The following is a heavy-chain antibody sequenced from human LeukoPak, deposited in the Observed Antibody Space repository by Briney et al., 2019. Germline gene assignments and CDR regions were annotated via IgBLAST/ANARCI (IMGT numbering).Heavy chain of an antibody. CDR2: MRPGNGST. CDR3: AREGSYCVGGDCYSFDF. CDR1: GYRFISNY. V-gene: IGHV1-2*02. Sequence: ASVKVSCKASGYRFISNYIQWVRQAPGLGPEWMGWMRPGNGSTRYAEKFQGRVTMTRDTSINTAYMDLSSLRSDDTAVYYCAREGSYCVGGDCYSFDFWGQGTLITVSS. D-gene: IGHD2-21*02. J-gene: IGHJ4*02.